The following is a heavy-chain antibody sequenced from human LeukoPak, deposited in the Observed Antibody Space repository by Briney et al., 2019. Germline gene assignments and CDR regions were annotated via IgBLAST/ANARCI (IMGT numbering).Heavy chain of an antibody. D-gene: IGHD6-13*01. V-gene: IGHV3-23*01. CDR1: GFTFSSYG. J-gene: IGHJ4*02. CDR3: AKVEGGYSSSWHNTFDY. Sequence: GGSLRLSCAASGFTFSSYGMSWVRQAPGKGLEWVSAISGSGGSTYYADSVKGRFTISRDNSKNTLYLQMNSLRAEDTAVYYCAKVEGGYSSSWHNTFDYWGQGTLVTVSS. CDR2: ISGSGGST.